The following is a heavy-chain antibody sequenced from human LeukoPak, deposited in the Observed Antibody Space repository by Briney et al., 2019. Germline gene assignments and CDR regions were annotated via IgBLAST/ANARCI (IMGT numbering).Heavy chain of an antibody. D-gene: IGHD4-17*01. CDR1: GFTVSSNY. J-gene: IGHJ4*02. V-gene: IGHV3-53*01. CDR3: VRGDYGDYTLFDY. CDR2: IYSGGST. Sequence: QSGGSLRLSCAAPGFTVSSNYMSWVRQAPGKGLEWVSVIYSGGSTYYADSVKGRFTISRDNSKNTLYLQMNSLRAEDTAVYYCVRGDYGDYTLFDYWGQGTLVTVSS.